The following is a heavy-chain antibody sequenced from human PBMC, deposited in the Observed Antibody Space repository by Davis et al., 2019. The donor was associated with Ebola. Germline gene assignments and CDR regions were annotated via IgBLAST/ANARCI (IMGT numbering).Heavy chain of an antibody. CDR3: ARGEQWLTFDY. V-gene: IGHV1-18*01. J-gene: IGHJ4*02. D-gene: IGHD6-19*01. CDR1: GYTFTSYG. Sequence: ASVKVSCKASGYTFTSYGISWVRQAPGQGLEWMGRINPNSGGTNYAQKFQGRVTITRDTSASTAYMELSSLRSEDTAVYYCARGEQWLTFDYWGQGTLVTVSS. CDR2: INPNSGGT.